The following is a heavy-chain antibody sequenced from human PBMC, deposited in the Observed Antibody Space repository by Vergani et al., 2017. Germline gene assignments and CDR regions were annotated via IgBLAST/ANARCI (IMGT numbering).Heavy chain of an antibody. J-gene: IGHJ4*02. D-gene: IGHD3-3*01. CDR3: AKGGHYDFWSGYYGDYFDY. Sequence: EVQLVQSGAEVKKPGESLKISCKGSGYSFTSYWIGWVRQMPGKGLEWMGIIYPGDSDTRYSPSFQGQVTISADKSISTAYLQWSSLRAEDTAVYYCAKGGHYDFWSGYYGDYFDYWGQGTLVTVSS. CDR2: IYPGDSDT. CDR1: GYSFTSYW. V-gene: IGHV5-51*03.